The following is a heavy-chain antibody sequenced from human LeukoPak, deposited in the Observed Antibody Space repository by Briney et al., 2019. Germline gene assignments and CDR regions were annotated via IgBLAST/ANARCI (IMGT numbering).Heavy chain of an antibody. Sequence: GASVKVSFTASGYTFTGYYMHWVRQAPGQGLEWMGWINPNSGGTNYAQKFQGRVTMTRDTSISTAYMELSRLRSDDTAVYYCARPLTAAGTSYYYYGIDVWGRGTTVTVSS. D-gene: IGHD6-13*01. CDR2: INPNSGGT. J-gene: IGHJ6*02. CDR1: GYTFTGYY. V-gene: IGHV1-2*02. CDR3: ARPLTAAGTSYYYYGIDV.